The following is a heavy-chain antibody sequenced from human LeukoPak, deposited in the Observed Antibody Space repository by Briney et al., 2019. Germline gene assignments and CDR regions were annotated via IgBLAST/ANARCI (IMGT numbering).Heavy chain of an antibody. CDR3: AREPYSSSSFDFDY. CDR1: GFTFSSYA. V-gene: IGHV3-30-3*01. CDR2: ISYDGSNK. D-gene: IGHD6-6*01. Sequence: GGSLRLSCAASGFTFSSYAMHWVRQAPGKGLEWVAVISYDGSNKYYADSVKGRFTISRDNSQNTLYLQMNSLRAEDTAVYYCAREPYSSSSFDFDYWGQGTLVTVSS. J-gene: IGHJ4*02.